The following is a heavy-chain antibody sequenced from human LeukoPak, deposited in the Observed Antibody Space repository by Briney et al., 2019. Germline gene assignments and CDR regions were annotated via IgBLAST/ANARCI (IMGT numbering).Heavy chain of an antibody. CDR3: AKDSVKVTTVRRVPHYMDV. V-gene: IGHV3-30*02. CDR1: GFTFSSYA. J-gene: IGHJ6*03. Sequence: PGGSLRLSCAASGFTFSSYAMHWVRQAPGKGLEWVAFIRYDGSIKYYADSVRGRFTISRDNSKNTLYLQMNSLRAEDTAVYYCAKDSVKVTTVRRVPHYMDVWGKGTTVTISS. CDR2: IRYDGSIK. D-gene: IGHD4-17*01.